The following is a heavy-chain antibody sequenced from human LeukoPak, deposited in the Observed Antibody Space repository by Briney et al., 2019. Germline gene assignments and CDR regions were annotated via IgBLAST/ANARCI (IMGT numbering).Heavy chain of an antibody. Sequence: GGSLRLSRAASGFTFSSHSMNWVRQAPGKGLEWVSYISSSSSTIYYADSVKGRFTISRDNAKNSLYLQMNSLRAEDTAVYYCARGAYYYEDWGQGTLVTVSS. CDR1: GFTFSSHS. V-gene: IGHV3-48*01. CDR2: ISSSSSTI. J-gene: IGHJ4*02. D-gene: IGHD3-22*01. CDR3: ARGAYYYED.